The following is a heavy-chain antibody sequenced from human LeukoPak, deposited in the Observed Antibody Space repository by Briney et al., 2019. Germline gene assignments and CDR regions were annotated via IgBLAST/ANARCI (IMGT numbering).Heavy chain of an antibody. J-gene: IGHJ4*02. CDR1: GGSFSGYY. Sequence: PSETLSLTCAVYGGSFSGYYWSWIRQPPGEGLEWIGEINHSGSTNYNPSLKSRVTISVDTSKNQFSLKLSSVTAADTAVYYCASRDTAMVTVDYWGQGTLVTVSS. V-gene: IGHV4-34*01. CDR2: INHSGST. CDR3: ASRDTAMVTVDY. D-gene: IGHD5-18*01.